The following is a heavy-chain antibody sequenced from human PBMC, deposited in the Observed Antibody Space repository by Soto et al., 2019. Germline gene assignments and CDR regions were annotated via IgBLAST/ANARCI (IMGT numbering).Heavy chain of an antibody. J-gene: IGHJ6*02. Sequence: GESLISCKGSGYSFTSYWIGWVRQMPGKGLEWMGIIYPGDSDTRYSPSFQGQVTISADKSISTAYLQWSSLKASDTAMYYCARGSDRWFGELLPHYYYYGMDVWGQGTTVTVSS. V-gene: IGHV5-51*01. CDR1: GYSFTSYW. CDR2: IYPGDSDT. D-gene: IGHD3-10*01. CDR3: ARGSDRWFGELLPHYYYYGMDV.